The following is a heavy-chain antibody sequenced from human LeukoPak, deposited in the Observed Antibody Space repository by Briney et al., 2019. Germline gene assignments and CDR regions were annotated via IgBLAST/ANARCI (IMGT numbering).Heavy chain of an antibody. J-gene: IGHJ4*02. V-gene: IGHV4-34*01. D-gene: IGHD2-2*01. Sequence: SETLSLTCAVYGXSFSGYYWSWIRQPPGKGLEWIGEINHSGSTNYNPSLKSRVTISVDTSKNQFSLKLSSVTAADTAVYYCARIVVVPAAIGALIDYWGQGTLVTVSS. CDR1: GXSFSGYY. CDR3: ARIVVVPAAIGALIDY. CDR2: INHSGST.